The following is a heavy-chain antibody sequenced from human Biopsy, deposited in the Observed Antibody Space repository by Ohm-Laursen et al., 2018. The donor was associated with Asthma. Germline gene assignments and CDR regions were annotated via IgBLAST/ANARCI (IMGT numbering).Heavy chain of an antibody. V-gene: IGHV3-9*01. Sequence: SLRLSCAATGFTFDDYAMHWVRQAPGKGLEWVSGVSWNSGSIDYADSVKGRFTISRDNAKNSLYLQMNSLRGADTALYYCVKDIRLQLWGFDSWGQGILVTVSS. J-gene: IGHJ4*02. CDR1: GFTFDDYA. CDR2: VSWNSGSI. D-gene: IGHD6-13*01. CDR3: VKDIRLQLWGFDS.